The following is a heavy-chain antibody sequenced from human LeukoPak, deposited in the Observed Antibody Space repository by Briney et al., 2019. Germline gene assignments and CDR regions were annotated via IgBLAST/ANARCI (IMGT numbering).Heavy chain of an antibody. CDR2: IYYSGST. CDR3: ARDRVSAAGYPILDY. Sequence: PSQTLSLTCTVSGGSISSGGYYWSWIRQHPGKGLEWIGYIYYSGSTYYNPSLKSRVTISVDTSKNQFSLKLSSVTAADTAVYYCARDRVSAAGYPILDYWGQGTLVTVSS. D-gene: IGHD6-13*01. V-gene: IGHV4-31*03. CDR1: GGSISSGGYY. J-gene: IGHJ4*02.